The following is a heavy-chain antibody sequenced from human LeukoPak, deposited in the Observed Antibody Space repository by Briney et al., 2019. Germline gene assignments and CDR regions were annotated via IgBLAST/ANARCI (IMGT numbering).Heavy chain of an antibody. CDR2: IIPIFDTA. J-gene: IGHJ6*02. CDR3: ASTETMVTSGYYYGMDV. Sequence: ASVKVSCKASGGTFSSYAISWVRQAPGQGLEWMGGIIPIFDTANYAQKFQGRVTITADESTSTAYMELSSLRSEDTAVYYCASTETMVTSGYYYGMDVWGQGTMVTVSS. CDR1: GGTFSSYA. D-gene: IGHD3-10*01. V-gene: IGHV1-69*13.